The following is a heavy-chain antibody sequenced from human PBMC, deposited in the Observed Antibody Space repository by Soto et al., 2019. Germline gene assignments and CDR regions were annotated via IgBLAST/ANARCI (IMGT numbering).Heavy chain of an antibody. Sequence: QVELVQSGAEVKKPGASVKVSCKVSGYTLTELSMHWVRQAPGKGLEWMGVFDAEDGAASYAQNFQGRVTMTVDTSTDTAYMEVTSLRSEDTAVYYCATDRFPDYAAAWVTFRPAGYWGQGTQVTVSS. V-gene: IGHV1-24*01. D-gene: IGHD3-16*02. CDR1: GYTLTELS. CDR2: FDAEDGAA. J-gene: IGHJ4*02. CDR3: ATDRFPDYAAAWVTFRPAGY.